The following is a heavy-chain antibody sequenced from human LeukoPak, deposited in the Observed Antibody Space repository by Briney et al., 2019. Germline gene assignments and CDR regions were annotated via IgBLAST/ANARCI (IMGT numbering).Heavy chain of an antibody. CDR1: GYSISSGYY. Sequence: SETLSLTCTVSGYSISSGYYWGWIRQPPGKGLEWIGSIYHSGSTYYNPSLKRRVTISVDTSKNQFSLKLSSVTAADTAVYYCARDQGTTFGVASYCFDYWGQGTLVTVSS. V-gene: IGHV4-38-2*02. CDR2: IYHSGST. D-gene: IGHD3-3*01. J-gene: IGHJ4*02. CDR3: ARDQGTTFGVASYCFDY.